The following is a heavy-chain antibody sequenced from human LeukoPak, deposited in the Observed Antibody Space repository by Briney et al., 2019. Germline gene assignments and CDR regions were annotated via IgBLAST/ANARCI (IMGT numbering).Heavy chain of an antibody. CDR1: GGSMRGYY. CDR2: FYYGGSTSYIPPL. Sequence: SETLSLTCTVSVSGGSMRGYYWSWIRQPPGKGLEWIGYFYYGGSTSYIPPLNYNPSLKSRLSISLDTSKNQFSLHLTSVTAADTAVYYCARGSAYYYDTSGPRFYYDYWGQGVLVAISS. CDR3: ARGSAYYYDTSGPRFYYDY. D-gene: IGHD3-22*01. V-gene: IGHV4-59*01. J-gene: IGHJ4*02.